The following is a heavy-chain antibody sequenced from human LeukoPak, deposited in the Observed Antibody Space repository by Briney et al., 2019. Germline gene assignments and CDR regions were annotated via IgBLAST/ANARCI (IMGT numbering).Heavy chain of an antibody. CDR3: AKLPLQDYRGNWFDP. V-gene: IGHV3-23*01. Sequence: PGGSLRLSCADSGFTFSSYAMSWVRQAPGKGLEWVSAISGSGGSTYYEDSVKGRFTISRDNSKNTLYLQMNSLRAEDTAVYYCAKLPLQDYRGNWFDPWGQGTLVTVSS. J-gene: IGHJ5*02. D-gene: IGHD4-11*01. CDR1: GFTFSSYA. CDR2: ISGSGGST.